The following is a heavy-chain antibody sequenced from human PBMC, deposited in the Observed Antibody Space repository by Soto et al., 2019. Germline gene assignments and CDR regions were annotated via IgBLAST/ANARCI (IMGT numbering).Heavy chain of an antibody. V-gene: IGHV4-34*01. CDR2: INHSGST. CDR3: ARHGSAAAEYYYYYGMDV. D-gene: IGHD6-13*01. CDR1: GGSFSGYH. Sequence: PSETLSLTCAVYGGSFSGYHWSWIRQPPGKGLEWIGEINHSGSTNYNPSLKSRVTISVDTSKNQFSLKLSSVTAADTAVYYCARHGSAAAEYYYYYGMDVWGQGTTVTVSS. J-gene: IGHJ6*02.